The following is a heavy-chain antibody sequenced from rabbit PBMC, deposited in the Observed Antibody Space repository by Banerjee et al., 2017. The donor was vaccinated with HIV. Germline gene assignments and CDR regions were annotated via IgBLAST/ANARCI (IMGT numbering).Heavy chain of an antibody. CDR1: GFDFNSYY. CDR3: ARDLAGVIGWNFNL. CDR2: IHAGKGST. D-gene: IGHD4-1*01. Sequence: QSLEESGGRLVQPGGSLTLSCKASGFDFNSYYISWVRQAPGKGLEWIGIIHAGKGSTEYASWVNGRFTISKTSSTTVTLQMTSLTAADTATYFCARDLAGVIGWNFNLWGPGTLVTVS. J-gene: IGHJ4*01. V-gene: IGHV1S40*01.